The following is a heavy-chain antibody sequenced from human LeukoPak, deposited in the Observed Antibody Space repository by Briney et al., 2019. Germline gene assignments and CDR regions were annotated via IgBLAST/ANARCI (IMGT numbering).Heavy chain of an antibody. V-gene: IGHV4-59*01. Sequence: SETLSLTCTVSGGSISSYYWSWIRQPPGKELEWIGYIYYSGSTNYNPSLKSRVTISVDTSKNQFSLKLSSVTAADTAVYYCARGPRYFDWLLSGHDAFDIWGQGTMVTVSS. J-gene: IGHJ3*02. D-gene: IGHD3-9*01. CDR2: IYYSGST. CDR3: ARGPRYFDWLLSGHDAFDI. CDR1: GGSISSYY.